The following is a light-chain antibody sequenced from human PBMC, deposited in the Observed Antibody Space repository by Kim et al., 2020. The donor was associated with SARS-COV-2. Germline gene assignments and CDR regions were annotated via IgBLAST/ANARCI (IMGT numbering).Light chain of an antibody. CDR3: QLWDTSSDHVV. Sequence: APGKTARISCGGDNIGSKAVHLYQQRPGQAPVLVIYDDSDRPSGIPERFSGSNSGNTATLTISRVEAGDEADYYCQLWDTSSDHVVFGGGTQLTVL. CDR2: DDS. V-gene: IGLV3-21*03. CDR1: NIGSKA. J-gene: IGLJ3*02.